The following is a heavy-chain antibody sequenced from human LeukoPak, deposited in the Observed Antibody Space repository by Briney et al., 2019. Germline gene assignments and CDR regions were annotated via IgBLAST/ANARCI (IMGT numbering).Heavy chain of an antibody. CDR1: GFIVSSNY. J-gene: IGHJ2*01. CDR3: ARGPVTTVPTYCYFDL. V-gene: IGHV3-53*01. CDR2: IYTGGNT. Sequence: GGSLRLSCAASGFIVSSNYMNWVRQAPGKGLEWVSIIYTGGNTYYTDSVKGRFTISRDNSKNTVFLQMNDLRAEDTAIYYCARGPVTTVPTYCYFDLWGRGTLVTVSS. D-gene: IGHD4-17*01.